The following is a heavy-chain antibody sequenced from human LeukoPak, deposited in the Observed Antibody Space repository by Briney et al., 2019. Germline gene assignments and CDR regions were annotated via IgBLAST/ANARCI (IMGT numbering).Heavy chain of an antibody. D-gene: IGHD1-14*01. V-gene: IGHV3-64D*06. CDR2: ISSDGENT. J-gene: IGHJ4*02. Sequence: GGALRLSCAVSGVTFSTYVMQWVRQALGKRGEYGSDISSDGENTYYADSVNGRFTISRDNSKHTLYLQMSSLRADDTAVYYCARGTGYWGQGTLVTVSS. CDR3: ARGTGY. CDR1: GVTFSTYV.